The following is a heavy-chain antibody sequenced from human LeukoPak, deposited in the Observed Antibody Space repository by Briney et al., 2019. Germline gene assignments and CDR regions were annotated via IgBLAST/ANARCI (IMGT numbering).Heavy chain of an antibody. V-gene: IGHV1-2*06. D-gene: IGHD1-26*01. CDR3: AREGKNSGRQYNWFDP. CDR1: GYTFTSYY. J-gene: IGHJ5*02. CDR2: INPNSGGT. Sequence: ASVKVSCKASGYTFTSYYMHWVRQAPGQGLEWMGRINPNSGGTNYAQKFQGRVTMTRDTSISTAYMELGRLRSDDTAVYYCAREGKNSGRQYNWFDPWGQGTLVTVSS.